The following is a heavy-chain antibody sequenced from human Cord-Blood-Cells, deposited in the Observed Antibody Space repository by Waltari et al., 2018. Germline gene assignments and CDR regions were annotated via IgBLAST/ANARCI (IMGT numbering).Heavy chain of an antibody. J-gene: IGHJ5*02. Sequence: EVQLVQSGAEVKKPGATVKISCKVSGYTFTDYYMHWVQQAPGKGLEWMGLVDPEDGETIYAEKFQGRVTITADTSTDTAYMELSSLRSEDTAVYYCATDLGLRVGSSSSQVNWFDPWGQGTLVTVSS. CDR3: ATDLGLRVGSSSSQVNWFDP. V-gene: IGHV1-69-2*01. D-gene: IGHD6-6*01. CDR1: GYTFTDYY. CDR2: VDPEDGET.